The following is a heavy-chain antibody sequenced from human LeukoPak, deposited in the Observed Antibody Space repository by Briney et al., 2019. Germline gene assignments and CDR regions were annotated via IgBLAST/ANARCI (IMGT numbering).Heavy chain of an antibody. CDR3: ARESTYYYDSSGYYDHFVFDY. D-gene: IGHD3-22*01. V-gene: IGHV3-30*03. CDR1: GFTFSSYG. J-gene: IGHJ4*02. CDR2: ISYDGSNK. Sequence: GGSLRLSCAASGFTFSSYGMHWVRQAPGKGLEWVAFISYDGSNKYYADSVKGRFTISRDNAKNSLYLQMNSLRAEDTAVYYCARESTYYYDSSGYYDHFVFDYWGQGTLVTVSS.